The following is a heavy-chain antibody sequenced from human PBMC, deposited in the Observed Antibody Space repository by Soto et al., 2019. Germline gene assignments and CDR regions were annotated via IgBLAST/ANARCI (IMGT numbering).Heavy chain of an antibody. J-gene: IGHJ6*02. CDR2: INPGGGRT. Sequence: NVSCKASGYIFRSHCIYWVRQAPGQGLQWMGIINPGGGRTAYAQKFQGRVTLTRDMSTSTVYMELTSLTYDDMAVYYCARDVSGPVATYGMDVRGHGTTVTVS. CDR3: ARDVSGPVATYGMDV. V-gene: IGHV1-46*01. D-gene: IGHD2-2*01. CDR1: GYIFRSHC.